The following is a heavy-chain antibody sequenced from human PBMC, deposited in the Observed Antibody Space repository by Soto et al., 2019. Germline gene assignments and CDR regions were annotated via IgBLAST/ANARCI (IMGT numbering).Heavy chain of an antibody. J-gene: IGHJ2*01. CDR1: GGTFSSSA. CDR2: IDPIFGTA. V-gene: IGHV1-69*01. Sequence: QVQLVQSGAEVKKPGSSVKVSCKASGGTFSSSAISWVRQASGQGLEWMGGIDPIFGTATYAQQFQGSVTITADESTCTAYMELTSLRSGDRAVYYCARGRVAAAGRRYFDRWGRGTLVTVSS. D-gene: IGHD6-13*01. CDR3: ARGRVAAAGRRYFDR.